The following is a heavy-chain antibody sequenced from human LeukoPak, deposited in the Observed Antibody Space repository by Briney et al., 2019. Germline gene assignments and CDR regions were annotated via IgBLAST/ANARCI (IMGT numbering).Heavy chain of an antibody. Sequence: SETLSLTCAVYGGSFSGYYWSWIRQPPGKGLEWIGEINHSGSTNYNPSLKSRVTISVDTSKNQFSLKLSSVTAADTAVYYCARGRALYYDSSGYRTNGDYWGQGTLVTVSS. CDR3: ARGRALYYDSSGYRTNGDY. V-gene: IGHV4-34*01. J-gene: IGHJ4*02. CDR1: GGSFSGYY. CDR2: INHSGST. D-gene: IGHD3-22*01.